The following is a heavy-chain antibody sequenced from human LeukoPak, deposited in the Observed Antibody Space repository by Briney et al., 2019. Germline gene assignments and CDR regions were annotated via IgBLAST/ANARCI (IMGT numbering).Heavy chain of an antibody. D-gene: IGHD1-26*01. CDR1: GYSLTELS. J-gene: IGHJ4*02. V-gene: IGHV1-24*01. Sequence: ASVKVSCKVSGYSLTELSMYWVRQAPGKGLEWMGGFDPEDGETMYAQKLQGRVTMTEDTSTDTVYMELSSLRSEDMAFYYCARERGEFGGSYFLDYWGQGTLVTVSS. CDR3: ARERGEFGGSYFLDY. CDR2: FDPEDGET.